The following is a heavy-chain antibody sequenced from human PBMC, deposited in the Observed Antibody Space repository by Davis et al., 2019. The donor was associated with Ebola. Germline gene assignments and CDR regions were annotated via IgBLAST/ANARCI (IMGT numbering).Heavy chain of an antibody. V-gene: IGHV4-59*12. D-gene: IGHD3-10*01. Sequence: MPSETLSLTCTVSGGSISSYYWGWIRQPPGKGLEWIGYIYYSGSTNYNPSLKSRVTISVDTSKNQFSLKLSSVTAADTAMYYCARGDYYGSGSTDYWGQGTLVTVSS. CDR3: ARGDYYGSGSTDY. J-gene: IGHJ4*02. CDR2: IYYSGST. CDR1: GGSISSYY.